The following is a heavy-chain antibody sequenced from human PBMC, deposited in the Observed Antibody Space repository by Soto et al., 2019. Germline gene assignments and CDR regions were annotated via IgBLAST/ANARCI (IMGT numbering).Heavy chain of an antibody. D-gene: IGHD2-2*01. Sequence: EVQLVESGGGLVKPGGSLRLSCAASGFTFSSYSMNWVRQGPGKGLEWVSSISSSSSSTYIYYADSVNGRFTISRDNAKNSLYLQMNSLRAEDTAVYYCARQGSSTKYYTMDVWGQGTTVTVSS. CDR1: GFTFSSYS. CDR2: ISSSSSSTYI. CDR3: ARQGSSTKYYTMDV. V-gene: IGHV3-21*01. J-gene: IGHJ6*02.